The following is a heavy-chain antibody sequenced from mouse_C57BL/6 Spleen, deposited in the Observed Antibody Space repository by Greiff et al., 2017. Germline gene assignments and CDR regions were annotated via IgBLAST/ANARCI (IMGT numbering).Heavy chain of an antibody. D-gene: IGHD2-4*01. Sequence: QVQLQQPGAELVRPGSSVKLSCKASGYTFTSYWMHWVKQRPIQGLEWIGNIDPSDSETHYNQKFKDKATLTVDKSSSTAYMQLSSLTSEDSAVYYCARRADYDPWYFDVWGTGTTVTVSS. J-gene: IGHJ1*03. V-gene: IGHV1-52*01. CDR1: GYTFTSYW. CDR2: IDPSDSET. CDR3: ARRADYDPWYFDV.